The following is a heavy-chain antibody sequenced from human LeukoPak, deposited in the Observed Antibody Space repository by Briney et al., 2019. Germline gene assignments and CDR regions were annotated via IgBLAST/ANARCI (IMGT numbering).Heavy chain of an antibody. CDR2: IYYSGST. V-gene: IGHV4-59*01. CDR1: GGSISSYY. D-gene: IGHD5-18*01. J-gene: IGHJ3*02. Sequence: SETLSLTCTVSGGSISSYYWSWIRQPPGKGLEWVGYIYYSGSTNYNPSLKSRVTISVDTSKNQFSLKLSSVTAADTAVYYCAKSEYSYGADAFDIWGQGTMVTISS. CDR3: AKSEYSYGADAFDI.